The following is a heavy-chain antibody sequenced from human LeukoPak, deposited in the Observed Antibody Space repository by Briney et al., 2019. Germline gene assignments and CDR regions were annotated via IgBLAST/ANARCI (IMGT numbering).Heavy chain of an antibody. CDR2: ISGSGGST. J-gene: IGHJ4*02. V-gene: IGHV3-23*01. Sequence: GSLKLSCAAPGFTFSSYAMSWVRPAPGKGLEWVSAISGSGGSTYYADSVKGRFTISRDNSKNTLYLQMNSLRAEDTAVYYCAKDIRRFGEFLFDYWGQGTLVTVSS. D-gene: IGHD3-10*01. CDR3: AKDIRRFGEFLFDY. CDR1: GFTFSSYA.